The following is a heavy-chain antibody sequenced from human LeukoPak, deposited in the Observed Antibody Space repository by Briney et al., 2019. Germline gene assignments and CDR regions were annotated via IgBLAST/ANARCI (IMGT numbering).Heavy chain of an antibody. CDR1: GGSISSYY. CDR2: IYYSGST. V-gene: IGHV4-59*01. J-gene: IGHJ4*02. D-gene: IGHD1-26*01. CDR3: ARGKVGATEAFDY. Sequence: PSETLSLTCTVSGGSISSYYWYWIRQPPGKGLEWIGYIYYSGSTNYNPSLKSRVTISVDTSKNQFSLKLSSVTAADTAVYYCARGKVGATEAFDYWGQGTLVTVSS.